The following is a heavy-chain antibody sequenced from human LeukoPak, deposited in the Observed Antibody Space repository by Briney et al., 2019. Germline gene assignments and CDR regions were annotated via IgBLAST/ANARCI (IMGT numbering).Heavy chain of an antibody. CDR2: IYHSGST. D-gene: IGHD2-2*01. CDR3: ARKYTPRYCSSTSCRTKGAFDI. J-gene: IGHJ3*02. Sequence: SETLSLTCTVSGGSISSSSYYWSWIRQPPGRGLEWIGYIYHSGSTYYNPSLKSRVTISVDRSKNQFSLKLSSVTAADTAVYYCARKYTPRYCSSTSCRTKGAFDIWGQGTMVTVSS. V-gene: IGHV4-30-2*01. CDR1: GGSISSSSYY.